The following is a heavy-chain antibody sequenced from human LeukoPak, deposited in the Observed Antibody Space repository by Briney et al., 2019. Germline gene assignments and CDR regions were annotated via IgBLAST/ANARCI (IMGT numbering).Heavy chain of an antibody. D-gene: IGHD3-10*01. Sequence: PGGSLRLSCAASGFTFSGYGMHWVRQAPGKGLEWVAFVRYDSSNKYYADSVKGRFTVSRDNSKNMLYLQMNRLRAEDTAVYYCARDPSISGAYYFDYWGQGILVTVSS. CDR3: ARDPSISGAYYFDY. V-gene: IGHV3-30*02. CDR1: GFTFSGYG. J-gene: IGHJ4*02. CDR2: VRYDSSNK.